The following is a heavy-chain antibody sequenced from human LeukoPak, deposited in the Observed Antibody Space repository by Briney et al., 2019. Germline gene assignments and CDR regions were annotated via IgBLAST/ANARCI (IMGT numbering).Heavy chain of an antibody. V-gene: IGHV3-48*04. J-gene: IGHJ4*02. Sequence: PGGSLRLSCAASGFMFSTYSMNWVRQAPGKGLEWVSYISSSGNTIYYADSMKGRFTISRDNAKNSLYLQMNSLRAEDTAVYYCAREDGSSYYFDYWGQGTLVTVSS. CDR3: AREDGSSYYFDY. D-gene: IGHD1-26*01. CDR2: ISSSGNTI. CDR1: GFMFSTYS.